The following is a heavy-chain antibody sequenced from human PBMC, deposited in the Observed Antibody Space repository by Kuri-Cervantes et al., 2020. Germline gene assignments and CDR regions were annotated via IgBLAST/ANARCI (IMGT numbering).Heavy chain of an antibody. CDR1: GFTFSSYA. J-gene: IGHJ3*02. CDR2: ISGDGGTI. CDR3: AREQVAGNRNDAFDI. V-gene: IGHV3-23*01. Sequence: GGSLRLSCAASGFTFSSYAVSWVRQSPGKGLEWVSSISGDGGTIFYADSVRGRFTISRDNAKNTLYLQMNSLRADDTAVYYCAREQVAGNRNDAFDIWGQGTMVTVSS. D-gene: IGHD6-19*01.